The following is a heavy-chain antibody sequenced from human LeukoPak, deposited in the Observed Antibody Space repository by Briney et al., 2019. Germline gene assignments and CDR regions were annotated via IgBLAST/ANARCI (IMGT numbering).Heavy chain of an antibody. CDR1: GYTFTSYG. CDR2: ISAYNGNT. Sequence: ASVKVSCTASGYTFTSYGISWVRQAPGQGLEWMGWISAYNGNTNYAQKLQGRVTMTTDTSTSTAYMELRSLRSDDTAVYYCARDGGGGSCYSCGWFDPWGQGTLVTVSS. V-gene: IGHV1-18*01. CDR3: ARDGGGGSCYSCGWFDP. J-gene: IGHJ5*02. D-gene: IGHD2-15*01.